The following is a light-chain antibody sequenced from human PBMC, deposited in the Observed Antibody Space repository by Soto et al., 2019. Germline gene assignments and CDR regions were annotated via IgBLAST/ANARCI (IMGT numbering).Light chain of an antibody. Sequence: QSVLTQPASVSGSAGQSITISCTGTSSDVGNYNLVSWFQQYPGKAPKLMIYEGSKRPAGVSDRFSGSKSGNTASLTISGLXAEDEADYHCCSFAGSRTFVFGTGTKV. CDR2: EGS. CDR3: CSFAGSRTFV. CDR1: SSDVGNYNL. V-gene: IGLV2-23*01. J-gene: IGLJ1*01.